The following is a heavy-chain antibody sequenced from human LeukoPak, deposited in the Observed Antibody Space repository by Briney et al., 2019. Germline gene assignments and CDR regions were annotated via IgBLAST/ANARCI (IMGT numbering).Heavy chain of an antibody. V-gene: IGHV4-61*02. Sequence: SETLSLTCTVSGGSISSGSYYWSWIRQPAGKGLEWIGRIYTSGSTNYNPSLKSRVTISVDTSKNQFSLKLSSVTAADTAVYYCARTILGDYYMDVWAKGTTVTFSS. CDR2: IYTSGST. CDR3: ARTILGDYYMDV. D-gene: IGHD3-9*01. CDR1: GGSISSGSYY. J-gene: IGHJ6*03.